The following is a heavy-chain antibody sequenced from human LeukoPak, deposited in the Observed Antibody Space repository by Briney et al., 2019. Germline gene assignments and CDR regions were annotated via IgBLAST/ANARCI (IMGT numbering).Heavy chain of an antibody. V-gene: IGHV1-2*02. CDR1: GYTFTGYY. J-gene: IGHJ1*01. CDR2: INPNSGGT. Sequence: ASVKVSCKASGYTFTGYYMHWVRQAPGQGLEWMGWINPNSGGTNYAQKFQGRVTMTRDTSISTAYMELSRLRSDDTAVYYCARAELAAALIRSYGHWGQGTLVTVSS. D-gene: IGHD6-13*01. CDR3: ARAELAAALIRSYGH.